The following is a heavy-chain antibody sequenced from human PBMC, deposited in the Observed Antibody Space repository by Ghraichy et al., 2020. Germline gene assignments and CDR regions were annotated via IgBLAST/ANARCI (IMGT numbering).Heavy chain of an antibody. CDR3: ARGPAGGYLFDY. CDR2: IYYSGST. J-gene: IGHJ4*02. Sequence: SETLSLTCTVSGGSISSGGYYWSWIRQHPGKGLEWIGYIYYSGSTYYNPSLKSRVTISVDTSKNQLSLKLSSVTAADTAVYYCARGPAGGYLFDYWGQGTLVTVSS. D-gene: IGHD3-22*01. V-gene: IGHV4-31*03. CDR1: GGSISSGGYY.